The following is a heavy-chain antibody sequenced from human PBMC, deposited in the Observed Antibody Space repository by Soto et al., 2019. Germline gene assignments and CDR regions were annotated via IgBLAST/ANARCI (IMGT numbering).Heavy chain of an antibody. CDR2: ISTCNGDT. CDR3: ARRPWENGDAFDN. CDR1: GFIFTNYV. Sequence: QGQLAQSGAEVKKPGASVKVSCKASGFIFTNYVINWVRRAPGHGLEWMGSISTCNGDTNYAQKVQGRVTMTTDTFPSTAHMELRNLRSDDKAVYYCARRPWENGDAFDNWGQGTMVTVSS. J-gene: IGHJ3*02. V-gene: IGHV1-18*04. D-gene: IGHD1-26*01.